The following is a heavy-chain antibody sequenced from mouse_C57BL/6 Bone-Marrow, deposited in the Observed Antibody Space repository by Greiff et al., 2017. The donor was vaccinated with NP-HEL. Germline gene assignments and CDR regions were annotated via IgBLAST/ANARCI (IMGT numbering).Heavy chain of an antibody. CDR3: ARDRPYYYYESSYWCYFDV. V-gene: IGHV5-4*01. CDR1: GFTFSSYA. Sequence: EVKLVESGGGLVKPGGSLKLSCAASGFTFSSYAMSWVRQTPEKRLEWVATISDGGSYTYYPENVKGRFTFPRDNAKNNLYMQMSHLKSEDSAMYYCARDRPYYYYESSYWCYFDVWDTGTAVTVSS. CDR2: ISDGGSYT. D-gene: IGHD1-1*01. J-gene: IGHJ1*03.